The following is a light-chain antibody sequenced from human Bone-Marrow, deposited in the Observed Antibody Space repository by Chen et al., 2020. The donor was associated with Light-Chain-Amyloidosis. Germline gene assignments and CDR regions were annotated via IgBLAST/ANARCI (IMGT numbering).Light chain of an antibody. Sequence: DIQMTQSPSSLSVSVGDRVTLTCRASQAIGNFLAWYQQRPGNVPEILIYAASTLQPGVPSRFSGSGSGTLFTLTITSLQPEDVATYYCQTYNTAPHLTFGGGTKVEIK. J-gene: IGKJ4*01. CDR3: QTYNTAPHLT. CDR1: QAIGNF. CDR2: AAS. V-gene: IGKV1-27*01.